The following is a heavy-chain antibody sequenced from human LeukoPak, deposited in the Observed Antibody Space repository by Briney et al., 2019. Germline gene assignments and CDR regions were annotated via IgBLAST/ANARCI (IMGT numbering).Heavy chain of an antibody. CDR1: GGSISSYY. D-gene: IGHD2-21*02. J-gene: IGHJ2*01. CDR3: ARGRIVVVTAAYWYFDL. Sequence: SETLSLTCTVSGGSISSYYWSWIRQPPGKGLEWIGYIYYSGSTNYNPSLKSRVTISVDTSKNQFSLKLSSVTAADTAVYYCARGRIVVVTAAYWYFDLWGRGTLVTVSS. V-gene: IGHV4-59*12. CDR2: IYYSGST.